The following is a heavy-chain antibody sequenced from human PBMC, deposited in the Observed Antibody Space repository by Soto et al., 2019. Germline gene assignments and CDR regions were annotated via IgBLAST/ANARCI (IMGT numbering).Heavy chain of an antibody. V-gene: IGHV3-66*01. CDR3: ARAATELEQPYYYYYMDV. J-gene: IGHJ6*03. CDR1: GFTVSSNY. CDR2: IYSGGST. Sequence: EVQLVESGGGLVQPGGSLRLSCAASGFTVSSNYMSWVRQAPGKGLEWVSVIYSGGSTYYADSVKGRFTISRDNSKNTLYLQMNSLRAEDTAVYYCARAATELEQPYYYYYMDVWGKGTTVTVSS. D-gene: IGHD1-1*01.